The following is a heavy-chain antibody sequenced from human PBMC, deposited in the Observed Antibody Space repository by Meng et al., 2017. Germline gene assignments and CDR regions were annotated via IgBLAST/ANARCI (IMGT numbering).Heavy chain of an antibody. CDR3: ASGTYYYDSSGYYYVGKLDY. CDR2: ISSSGSTI. CDR1: GFTFSDYY. V-gene: IGHV3-11*04. D-gene: IGHD3-22*01. J-gene: IGHJ4*02. Sequence: GESLKISCAASGFTFSDYYVSWIRQDPGKGLEWVSYISSSGSTIYYADSVKGRFTISRGNDKNSLYLQMNSLRAEDTAVYYCASGTYYYDSSGYYYVGKLDYWAQGT.